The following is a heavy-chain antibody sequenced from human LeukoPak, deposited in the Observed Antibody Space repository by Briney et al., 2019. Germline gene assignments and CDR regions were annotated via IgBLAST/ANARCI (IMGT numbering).Heavy chain of an antibody. CDR2: IYYGGNT. D-gene: IGHD3-22*01. Sequence: KSSETLSLTCTVSGVSISSSNSYWGWIRQPPGKGLEWIGSIYYGGNTYYNASLKSQVSISIDTSKNQFSLRLTSVTAADTAVYYCARVARDRGDAFDIWGQGTMVTVSS. CDR1: GVSISSSNSY. CDR3: ARVARDRGDAFDI. V-gene: IGHV4-39*01. J-gene: IGHJ3*02.